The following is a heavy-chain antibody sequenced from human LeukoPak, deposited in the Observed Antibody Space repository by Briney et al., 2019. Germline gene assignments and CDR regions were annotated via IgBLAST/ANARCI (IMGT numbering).Heavy chain of an antibody. V-gene: IGHV4-39*07. CDR1: GVSISSSSYY. Sequence: SETLSLTCTVSGVSISSSSYYWGWIRQPPGKGLEWIGNIYYSGSTNYNPSLKSRVTISVDTSKNQFSLKLSSVTAADTAVYYCARESWLENYDSSGLFDYWGQGTLVTVSS. CDR3: ARESWLENYDSSGLFDY. D-gene: IGHD3-22*01. CDR2: IYYSGST. J-gene: IGHJ4*02.